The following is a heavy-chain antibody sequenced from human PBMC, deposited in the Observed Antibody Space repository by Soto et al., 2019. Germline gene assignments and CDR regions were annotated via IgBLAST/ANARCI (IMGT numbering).Heavy chain of an antibody. CDR1: GFTFGDYA. D-gene: IGHD3-3*01. J-gene: IGHJ4*02. CDR2: IRSKAYGGTT. Sequence: GGSLRLSCTASGFTFGDYAMSWFRQAPGKGLEWVGFIRSKAYGGTTEYAASVKGRFTISRDDSKSMAYLQMNSLKTEDTAVYYCTRDGHKDDSLFDYWGQGTLVTVSS. V-gene: IGHV3-49*03. CDR3: TRDGHKDDSLFDY.